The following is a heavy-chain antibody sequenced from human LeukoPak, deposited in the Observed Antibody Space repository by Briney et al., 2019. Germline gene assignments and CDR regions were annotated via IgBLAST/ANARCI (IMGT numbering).Heavy chain of an antibody. V-gene: IGHV3-64*01. Sequence: GGSLRLSCAASGFTFSSYAMHWVRQAPGKGLEYVSAISSNGGSTYYANSVKGRFTISRDNSKNTLYLQMGSLRAGDMAVYYCARDYDFDYWGQGTLVTVSS. CDR1: GFTFSSYA. J-gene: IGHJ4*02. D-gene: IGHD3-16*01. CDR2: ISSNGGST. CDR3: ARDYDFDY.